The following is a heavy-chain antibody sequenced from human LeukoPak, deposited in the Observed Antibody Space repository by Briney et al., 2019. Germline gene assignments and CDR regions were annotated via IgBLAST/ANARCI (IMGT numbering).Heavy chain of an antibody. Sequence: GESLKISCKGSGYSFTSYWIGWVRQMPGKGLEWMGIIYPGDSDTRYSPSFQGQVTISADKSISTAYLQWSSLKASDTAMYYCARITTGQVGSVAGFDYWGQGTLVTVSS. CDR1: GYSFTSYW. J-gene: IGHJ4*02. CDR3: ARITTGQVGSVAGFDY. D-gene: IGHD6-19*01. V-gene: IGHV5-51*01. CDR2: IYPGDSDT.